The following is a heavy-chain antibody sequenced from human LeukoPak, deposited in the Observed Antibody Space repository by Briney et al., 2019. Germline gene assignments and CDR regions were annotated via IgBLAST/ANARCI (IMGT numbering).Heavy chain of an antibody. Sequence: PGGSLRLSCAASGFTFSSYGMHWVRQAPGKGLEWVAVIWYDGSNKYYADSVKGRFTISRDNSKNTLYLQMNSLRAEDTAVYYCARDQYCSGGSCYYHFDYWGQGTLVTVSS. J-gene: IGHJ4*02. CDR2: IWYDGSNK. CDR1: GFTFSSYG. D-gene: IGHD2-15*01. V-gene: IGHV3-33*01. CDR3: ARDQYCSGGSCYYHFDY.